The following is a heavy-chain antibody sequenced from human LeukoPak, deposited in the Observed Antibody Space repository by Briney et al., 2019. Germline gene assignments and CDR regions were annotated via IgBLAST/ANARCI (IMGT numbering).Heavy chain of an antibody. CDR1: EGTFSSYT. D-gene: IGHD2-21*02. CDR2: IIPILGIA. Sequence: SVKVSCKASEGTFSSYTISWVRQAPGQGLEWMGRIIPILGIANYAQKFQGRVTITADKSTSTAYMELSSLRSEDTAVYYCARVKNGYCGGDCPFDYWGRGTLVTVSS. V-gene: IGHV1-69*02. CDR3: ARVKNGYCGGDCPFDY. J-gene: IGHJ4*02.